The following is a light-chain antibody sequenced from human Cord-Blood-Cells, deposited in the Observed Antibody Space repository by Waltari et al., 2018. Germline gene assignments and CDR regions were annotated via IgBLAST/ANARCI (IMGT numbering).Light chain of an antibody. CDR2: RNN. J-gene: IGLJ3*02. CDR3: AAWDDSLSGRV. V-gene: IGLV1-47*01. CDR1: SSNLGSNY. Sequence: QSVLTQPPSASGTPGQRVTISCSGSSSNLGSNYVYWYQQLPGTAPKLLNYRNNPPPSGVPDRFSGSKSGTSASLAISGLRSEDEADYYCAAWDDSLSGRVFGGGTKLTVL.